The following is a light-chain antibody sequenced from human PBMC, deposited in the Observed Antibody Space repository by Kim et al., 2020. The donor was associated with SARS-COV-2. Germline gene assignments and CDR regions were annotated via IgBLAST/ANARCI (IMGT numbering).Light chain of an antibody. CDR3: FLSYSGARRV. V-gene: IGLV7-46*01. J-gene: IGLJ3*02. CDR2: DTT. CDR1: TGTVTSDHY. Sequence: QAVVTQEPSLTVSPGGTVTLTCGSSTGTVTSDHYPYWFQQKPGQAPRTLIYDTTYRHSWTPVRFSGSLLGGKAALTLSGAQPEDEAGYYCFLSYSGARRVFGGGTQLTVL.